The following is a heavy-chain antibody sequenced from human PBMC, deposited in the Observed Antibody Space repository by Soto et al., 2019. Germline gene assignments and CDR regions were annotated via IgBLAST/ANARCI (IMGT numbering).Heavy chain of an antibody. D-gene: IGHD2-2*02. J-gene: IGHJ6*02. V-gene: IGHV4-61*01. CDR3: ARGIVVVPAAIRFYYYYYGMDV. CDR2: IYYSGST. CDR1: GGSVSSGSYY. Sequence: SETLSLTCTVSGGSVSSGSYYWSWIRQPPGKGLEWIGYIYYSGSTNYNPSLKSRVTISVDTSKNQFSLKLSSVTAADTAVYYCARGIVVVPAAIRFYYYYYGMDVCGQGTTVTVSS.